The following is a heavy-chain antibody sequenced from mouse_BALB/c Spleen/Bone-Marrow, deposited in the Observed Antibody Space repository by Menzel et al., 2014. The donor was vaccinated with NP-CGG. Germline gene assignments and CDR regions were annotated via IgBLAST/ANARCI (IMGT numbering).Heavy chain of an antibody. V-gene: IGHV1-7*01. Sequence: QVQLKESGAELAKPGASVKMSCKASGYTFTNYWMHWVKQRPGQGLEWIGYINPSTGNTEYNQKFKDKATLTADKSSNTAFMQLSSLTSEDSAVYFCARGNYEAMDYWGQEPQSPSPQ. CDR1: GYTFTNYW. J-gene: IGHJ4*01. D-gene: IGHD2-1*01. CDR2: INPSTGNT. CDR3: ARGNYEAMDY.